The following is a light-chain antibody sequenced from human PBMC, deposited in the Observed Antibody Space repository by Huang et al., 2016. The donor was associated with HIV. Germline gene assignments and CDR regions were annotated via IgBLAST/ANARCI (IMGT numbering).Light chain of an antibody. Sequence: IVITQSPLSLPVTPGEPASISCRSSQSLLHSHGYNYLDWYLQKPGQAPQLLISLSSNRASGVPDRYSGSGSVTDFTLKISRVEAEDVGVYFCMQALQTPRTFGQGTRLEIK. V-gene: IGKV2-28*01. CDR3: MQALQTPRT. J-gene: IGKJ5*01. CDR2: LSS. CDR1: QSLLHSHGYNY.